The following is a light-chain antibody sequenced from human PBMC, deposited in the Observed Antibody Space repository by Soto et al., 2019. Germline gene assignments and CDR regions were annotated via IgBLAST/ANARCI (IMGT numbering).Light chain of an antibody. J-gene: IGKJ5*01. CDR1: QSLSSTY. V-gene: IGKV3-15*01. Sequence: VLTQSPGTLSLSPGEGATLSCWSIQSLSSTYLAWYQQKPGQAPRLLIYGTSSRATGIPARFSGSGSGTEFTLTISSLQSEDFAVYYCQQYNNWPPITFGQGTRLEIK. CDR2: GTS. CDR3: QQYNNWPPIT.